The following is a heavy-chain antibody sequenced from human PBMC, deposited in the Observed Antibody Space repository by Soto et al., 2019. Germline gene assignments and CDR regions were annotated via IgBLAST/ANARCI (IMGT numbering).Heavy chain of an antibody. CDR3: ARTYRDFYGLDL. CDR2: ISAAGDP. D-gene: IGHD4-4*01. J-gene: IGHJ6*02. Sequence: EVQLVESGGGLVQPGGSLRLSCEASGFTFRNYDMHWVRQGTGKGLEWVSGISAAGDPDYADSVEGRFTISRENAQNSFFLQMNSLRVGDTAVYYCARTYRDFYGLDLWGQGTTVIVSS. CDR1: GFTFRNYD. V-gene: IGHV3-13*05.